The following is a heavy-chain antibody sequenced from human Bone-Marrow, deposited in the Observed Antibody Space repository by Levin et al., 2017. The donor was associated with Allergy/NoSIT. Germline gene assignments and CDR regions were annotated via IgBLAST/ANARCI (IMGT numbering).Heavy chain of an antibody. D-gene: IGHD3-16*01. Sequence: LSLTCAASGFTFDDFAMHWVRQAPEKGLEWVSGINWDSNTIDYADSVKGRFTISRDNAKNSLYLQVNSLRPEDTAFYYCAKVPSSFGGSYYFHHWGRGTLVTVSS. V-gene: IGHV3-9*01. CDR1: GFTFDDFA. CDR2: INWDSNTI. CDR3: AKVPSSFGGSYYFHH. J-gene: IGHJ4*02.